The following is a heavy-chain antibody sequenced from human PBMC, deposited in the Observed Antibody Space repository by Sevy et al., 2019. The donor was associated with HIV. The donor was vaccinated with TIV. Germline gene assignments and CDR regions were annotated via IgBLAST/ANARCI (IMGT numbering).Heavy chain of an antibody. Sequence: SETLSLTCAVSGYSISNGYYWSWIRQSPGKGLEWIGSIYHSGNTYNNPSLKSRVTLSVDTSKNQFSLKETSVTAADTAGYYCATLGDYGGNSDYYYMDDWGKGATVTVSS. CDR1: GYSISNGYY. V-gene: IGHV4-38-2*01. D-gene: IGHD4-17*01. CDR2: IYHSGNT. J-gene: IGHJ6*03. CDR3: ATLGDYGGNSDYYYMDD.